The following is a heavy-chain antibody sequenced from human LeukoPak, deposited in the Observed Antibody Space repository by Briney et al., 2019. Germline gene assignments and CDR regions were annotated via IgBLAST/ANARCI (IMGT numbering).Heavy chain of an antibody. J-gene: IGHJ4*01. Sequence: GALRLSCAASGFGSNLYGMHWVRQAPGKGLEWVAVVSYDGSNTYYGNSVKGRFIISRDNSKNMLYLQMNGLTIEDTAMYYCAKDHGPYSTGWFPADHWGQGTLVTVSS. CDR3: AKDHGPYSTGWFPADH. D-gene: IGHD6-19*01. CDR1: GFGSNLYG. V-gene: IGHV3-30*18. CDR2: VSYDGSNT.